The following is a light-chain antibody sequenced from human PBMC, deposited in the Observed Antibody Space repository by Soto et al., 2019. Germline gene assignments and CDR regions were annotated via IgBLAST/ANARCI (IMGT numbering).Light chain of an antibody. CDR2: GSS. CDR3: QQYGSSLRT. Sequence: EIVMTQSPGTLSLSPGERATLSCRASQSVGSNYLAWYQQKPGQAPRLLIYGSSSRATGNPDKFSGSGSGPDFTLTISRLEPEDFAVYYCQQYGSSLRTFGQGTKVEVK. J-gene: IGKJ1*01. V-gene: IGKV3-20*01. CDR1: QSVGSNY.